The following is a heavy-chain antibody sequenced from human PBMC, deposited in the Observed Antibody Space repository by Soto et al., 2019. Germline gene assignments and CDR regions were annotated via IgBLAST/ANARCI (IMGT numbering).Heavy chain of an antibody. V-gene: IGHV1-69*01. CDR3: XXXXXXSSSDYYYGMDV. CDR1: GGTFSSYA. Sequence: QVQLVQSGAEVKKPGSSVKVSCKASGGTFSSYAISWVRQAPGQGLEWMGGIIPIFGTANYAQKFQGRVTITADESTSTAYMELSSLRSEDTAVYXXXXXXXXSSSDYYYGMDVWGQGTTVTVSS. J-gene: IGHJ6*02. D-gene: IGHD6-6*01. CDR2: IIPIFGTA.